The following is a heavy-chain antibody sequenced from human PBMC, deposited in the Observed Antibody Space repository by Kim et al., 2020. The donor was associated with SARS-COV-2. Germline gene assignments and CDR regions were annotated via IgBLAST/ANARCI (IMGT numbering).Heavy chain of an antibody. J-gene: IGHJ3*02. CDR3: ASIFNSDGFDI. V-gene: IGHV3-7*01. CDR2: IKEDGSET. CDR1: GFTFSIYW. Sequence: GGSLRLSCAASGFTFSIYWMSWVRQAPGKGLEWVANIKEDGSETYYVDSVKGRFTVSRDNAKDSLSLQMSSLRPEDTALYYCASIFNSDGFDIWGHGTMVIVSS.